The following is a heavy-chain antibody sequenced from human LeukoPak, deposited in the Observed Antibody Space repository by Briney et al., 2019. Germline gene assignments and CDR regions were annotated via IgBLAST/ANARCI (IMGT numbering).Heavy chain of an antibody. D-gene: IGHD3-22*01. J-gene: IGHJ5*02. CDR1: GFTFSSYS. CDR3: ARDPLITYYYDSSGNHADWFDP. V-gene: IGHV3-21*01. Sequence: GRSLRLSCAASGFTFSSYSMNWVRQAPGKGLEWASSISSSSSYIYYADSVKGRFTISRDNAKNSLYLQMNSLRAEDTAVYYCARDPLITYYYDSSGNHADWFDPWGQGTLVTVSS. CDR2: ISSSSSYI.